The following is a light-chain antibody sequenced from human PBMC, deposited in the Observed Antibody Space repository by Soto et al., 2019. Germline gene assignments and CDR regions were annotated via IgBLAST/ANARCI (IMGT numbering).Light chain of an antibody. CDR2: DAS. CDR3: QQYDNFVLT. CDR1: QDIANF. J-gene: IGKJ4*01. V-gene: IGKV1-33*01. Sequence: DIQMTQSPSSLSASVGDRVSITCQASQDIANFLNWYQHKPGKAPKLLIYDASNLKTGVPSRFSGSGSGTDFTLTISSLQPEDIATYYCQQYDNFVLTFGGGTKVEIK.